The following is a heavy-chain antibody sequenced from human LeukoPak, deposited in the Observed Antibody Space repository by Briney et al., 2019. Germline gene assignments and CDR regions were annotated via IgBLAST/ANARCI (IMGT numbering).Heavy chain of an antibody. J-gene: IGHJ6*02. CDR1: GYTFTSYD. V-gene: IGHV1-8*01. CDR2: MNPNSGNT. D-gene: IGHD2-2*01. Sequence: ASVKVSCKASGYTFTSYDINWVRQATGQGLEWMGWMNPNSGNTGYAQKFQGRVTMTRNTSISTAYMELSSLRSEDTAVYYCARWGYDYYYYYGMDVWGQATTVTVSS. CDR3: ARWGYDYYYYYGMDV.